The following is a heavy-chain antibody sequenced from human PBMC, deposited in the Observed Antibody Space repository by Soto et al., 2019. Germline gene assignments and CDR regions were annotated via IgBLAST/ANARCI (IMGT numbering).Heavy chain of an antibody. J-gene: IGHJ6*03. D-gene: IGHD2-2*01. CDR2: ISGSGGST. Sequence: EVQLLESGGGLVQPGGSLRLSCAASGFTFSSYAMSWVRQAPGKGLEWFSAISGSGGSTYYADSVKGRFTISRDNSKNTLYLQMNSLRAEDTAVYYCAKDSLEYCSSTSCYFFGHYYYMDVWGKGTTVTVSS. CDR1: GFTFSSYA. CDR3: AKDSLEYCSSTSCYFFGHYYYMDV. V-gene: IGHV3-23*01.